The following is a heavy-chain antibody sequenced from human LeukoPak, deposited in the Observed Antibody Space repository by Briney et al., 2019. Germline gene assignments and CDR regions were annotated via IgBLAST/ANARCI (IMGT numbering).Heavy chain of an antibody. J-gene: IGHJ4*02. D-gene: IGHD3-22*01. V-gene: IGHV3-20*04. CDR1: GFTFDDYG. CDR3: AKDPTHYYDSSGYFDY. Sequence: PGGSLRLSCAASGFTFDDYGLSWVRQAPGKGLEWVSGINWSGGSTGYADSVKGRFTISRDNSKNTLYLQMNSLRAEDTAVYYCAKDPTHYYDSSGYFDYWGQGTLVTVSS. CDR2: INWSGGST.